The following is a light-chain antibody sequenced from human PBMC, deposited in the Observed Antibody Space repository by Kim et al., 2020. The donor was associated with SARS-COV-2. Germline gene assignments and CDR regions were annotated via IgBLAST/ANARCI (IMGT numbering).Light chain of an antibody. CDR3: SAWDKSLSAWV. CDR2: RNN. J-gene: IGLJ3*02. CDR1: SDKDGNQG. Sequence: QPATLPCSGNSDKDGNQGAAWLQQHQGHPPKVVSYRNNNRPSGISERFSASRSGNTASLTITGLQPEDEADYYCSAWDKSLSAWVFGGGTTLTVL. V-gene: IGLV10-54*04.